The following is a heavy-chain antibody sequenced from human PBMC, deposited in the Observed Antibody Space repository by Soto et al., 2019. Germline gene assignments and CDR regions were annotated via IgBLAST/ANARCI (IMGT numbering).Heavy chain of an antibody. Sequence: EVQLVESGGGLVKPGGSLRLSCAAYGFTFSNAWMSWVRQAPGKGLEWVGRIKSKTDGGTTDYAAPVKGRFTISRDDSKNTLYLHMNSLKTEDTAVYYCTTRSSSGPTGYWGQGTLVTVSS. CDR1: GFTFSNAW. CDR2: IKSKTDGGTT. V-gene: IGHV3-15*01. J-gene: IGHJ4*02. D-gene: IGHD3-22*01. CDR3: TTRSSSGPTGY.